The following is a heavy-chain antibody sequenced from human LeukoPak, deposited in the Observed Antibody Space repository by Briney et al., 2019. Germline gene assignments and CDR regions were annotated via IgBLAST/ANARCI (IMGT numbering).Heavy chain of an antibody. CDR1: GFTFSSYA. CDR2: ISGSGGST. Sequence: PGGSLRLSCAASGFTFSSYAMSWVRQAPGKGLEWVSAISGSGGSTYYADSVKGRFTISRDNSKNTLYLQMNSLRAEDTAVYYCAKPLAYDSSGSDAFDIWGQGTMVTVSS. V-gene: IGHV3-23*01. CDR3: AKPLAYDSSGSDAFDI. D-gene: IGHD3-22*01. J-gene: IGHJ3*02.